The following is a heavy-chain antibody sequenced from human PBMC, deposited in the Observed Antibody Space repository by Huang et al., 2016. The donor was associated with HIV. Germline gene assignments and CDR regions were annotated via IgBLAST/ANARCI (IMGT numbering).Heavy chain of an antibody. CDR2: SIPMFGTP. CDR3: ARGQLGSYGDYDVLY. CDR1: GGTFSKYA. D-gene: IGHD4-17*01. V-gene: IGHV1-69*13. Sequence: QVQLVQSGAEVKTPGSSVKVSCKASGGTFSKYAISWVRQAPGQGLEGMGGSIPMFGTPNYARKFQGRVTITADDSTSTTYVEVSSLRSEDTALYYCARGQLGSYGDYDVLYWGQGTLVTVSS. J-gene: IGHJ4*02.